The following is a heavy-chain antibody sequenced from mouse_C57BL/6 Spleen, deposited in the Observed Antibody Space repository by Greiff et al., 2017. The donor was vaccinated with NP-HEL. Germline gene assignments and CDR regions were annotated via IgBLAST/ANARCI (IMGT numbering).Heavy chain of an antibody. CDR1: GYAFSSSW. Sequence: VQLQESGPELVKPGASVKISCKASGYAFSSSWMNWVKQRPGKGLEWIGRIYPGDGDTNYNGKFKGKATLAADKSSNTAYMQLSSLTSEDSAVYFCATIATVVAPFDYWGQGTTLTVSS. CDR3: ATIATVVAPFDY. D-gene: IGHD1-1*01. J-gene: IGHJ2*01. V-gene: IGHV1-82*01. CDR2: IYPGDGDT.